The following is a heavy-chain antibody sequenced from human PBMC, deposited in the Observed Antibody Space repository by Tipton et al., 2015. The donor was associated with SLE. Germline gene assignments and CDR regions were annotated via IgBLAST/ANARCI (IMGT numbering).Heavy chain of an antibody. CDR2: VYYSGNT. D-gene: IGHD4-17*01. V-gene: IGHV4-31*03. Sequence: TLSLTCSVSGGSINVGFYYWGWIRQHPGKGLEWIGNVYYSGNTNYNPSLRSRVTISVDTSKNQFSLKVTSVTAADTAVYFCARGDGDFPFDRWGHGSLVSVSS. CDR1: GGSINVGFYY. J-gene: IGHJ4*01. CDR3: ARGDGDFPFDR.